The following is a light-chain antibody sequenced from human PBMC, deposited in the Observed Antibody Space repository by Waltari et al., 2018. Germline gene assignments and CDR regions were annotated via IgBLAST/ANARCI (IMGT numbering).Light chain of an antibody. J-gene: IGLJ2*01. CDR2: DVS. CDR3: SSYAGSAVV. Sequence: QSARTQPRSVSGSPGQSVTISCTGTSSDGGGYNYVSWYQQHPGKAPKLMIYDVSKRPSGVPDRFSGSKSGNTASLTISGLQAEDEADYYCSSYAGSAVVFGGGTKLTVL. V-gene: IGLV2-11*01. CDR1: SSDGGGYNY.